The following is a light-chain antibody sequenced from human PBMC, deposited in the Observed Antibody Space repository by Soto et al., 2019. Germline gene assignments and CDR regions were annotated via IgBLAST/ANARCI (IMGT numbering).Light chain of an antibody. CDR1: SSDVGGYNY. CDR3: SSYSSSSTPVV. J-gene: IGLJ2*01. Sequence: QSALTQPASVSGSPGQSIIISCTGTSSDVGGYNYVSWYQHHPGKAPKLIIYDVRNRPSGISNRFSGSKSGNRASLAISGLQAEDEADYFCSSYSSSSTPVVFGGGTKVTVL. CDR2: DVR. V-gene: IGLV2-14*03.